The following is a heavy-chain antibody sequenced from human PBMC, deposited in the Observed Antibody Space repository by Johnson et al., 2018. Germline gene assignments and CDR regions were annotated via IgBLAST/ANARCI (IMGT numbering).Heavy chain of an antibody. D-gene: IGHD4-17*01. J-gene: IGHJ6*03. V-gene: IGHV3-30*18. CDR3: AKDLDGDPDYYYYDMDV. Sequence: QVQLVHSGGGVVQPGRTLRLSCAASGFTFSSYGMHWVRQAPGKGLEWVAVISYDGSNKYYADSVKGRFTISRDNSKNTPYLQRTSLRAEDTAGYYCAKDLDGDPDYYYYDMDVWGKGTTVTVSS. CDR2: ISYDGSNK. CDR1: GFTFSSYG.